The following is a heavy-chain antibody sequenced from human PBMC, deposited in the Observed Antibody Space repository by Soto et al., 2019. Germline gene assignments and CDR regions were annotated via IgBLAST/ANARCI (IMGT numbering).Heavy chain of an antibody. J-gene: IGHJ6*02. CDR3: ARQSGGYYYYGMDV. CDR1: GGSISSGDYY. CDR2: IYYSGTT. Sequence: TLSLTCTVSGGSISSGDYYWSWIRQPPGKGLEWIGYIYYSGTTDYSPSLKSRVTISVDTSKNQFSLKLSSVTAADSAIYYCARQSGGYYYYGMDVWGQGTTVTVSS. D-gene: IGHD1-26*01. V-gene: IGHV4-30-4*01.